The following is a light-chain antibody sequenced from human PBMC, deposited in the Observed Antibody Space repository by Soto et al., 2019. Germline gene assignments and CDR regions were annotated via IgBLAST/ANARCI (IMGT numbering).Light chain of an antibody. V-gene: IGKV1-9*01. CDR1: QAISSS. Sequence: EIPMTQSQDLNSVSELNIVDLACRASQAISSSLAWYQPKPGKAPKLLIYAASTLQSGVPSRFSGSGSGTEFTVTSSSLQSEDFATYYCQQLNSYARIFGGGTKVDIK. CDR2: AAS. J-gene: IGKJ4*01. CDR3: QQLNSYARI.